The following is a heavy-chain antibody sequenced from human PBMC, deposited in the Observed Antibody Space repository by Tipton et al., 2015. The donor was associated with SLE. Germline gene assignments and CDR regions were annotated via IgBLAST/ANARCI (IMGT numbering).Heavy chain of an antibody. J-gene: IGHJ6*03. Sequence: TLSLTCTVSGDSISGHYRSWIRQPAGKGLEWIGRIYTTGTTNYNPSLKSRVTISLDTSKNQFSLRLSSVTAADTAVYYCARESWDYYYMDVWGNGTTVTVSS. D-gene: IGHD7-27*01. CDR3: ARESWDYYYMDV. V-gene: IGHV4-4*07. CDR1: GDSISGHY. CDR2: IYTTGTT.